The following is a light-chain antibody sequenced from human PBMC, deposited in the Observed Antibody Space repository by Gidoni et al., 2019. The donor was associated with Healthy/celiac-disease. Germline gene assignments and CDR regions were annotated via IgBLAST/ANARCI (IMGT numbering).Light chain of an antibody. CDR2: HVS. CDR3: SLYTRSSTWV. J-gene: IGLJ3*02. CDR1: SSDVAGSVF. Sequence: QSALTQPASVSGFPGQSITISCTGSSSDVAGSVFVSWYQQHPASPPNLIIYHVSNRPSGVSTRFSGSKSGNTASLTISGLQAEDEGDYYCSLYTRSSTWVFGGGTKLTVL. V-gene: IGLV2-14*03.